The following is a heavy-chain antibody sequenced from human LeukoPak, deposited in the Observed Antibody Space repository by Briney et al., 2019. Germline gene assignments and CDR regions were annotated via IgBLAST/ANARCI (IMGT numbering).Heavy chain of an antibody. CDR2: INSDGIT. Sequence: GGSLRLSRAASGFTFSSYWMHWVRQAPGKGLVWVSRINSDGITTYADSVKGRFIIFRDNAKNTLYLQMNSLRAEDTAVYYCARVVSEGAYDIWGQGTMVTVSS. D-gene: IGHD2/OR15-2a*01. J-gene: IGHJ3*02. V-gene: IGHV3-74*03. CDR1: GFTFSSYW. CDR3: ARVVSEGAYDI.